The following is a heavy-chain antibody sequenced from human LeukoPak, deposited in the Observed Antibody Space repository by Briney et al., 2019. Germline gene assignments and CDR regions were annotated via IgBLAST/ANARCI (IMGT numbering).Heavy chain of an antibody. CDR2: ISSSSSYI. CDR1: GFTFSSYS. Sequence: GGSLRLSCAASGFTFSSYSMNWVRQAPGKRLEWVSSISSSSSYIYYADSVKGRFTISRDNAKSSLYLQMNNLRAEDTAVYYCAELGITMIGGVWGKGTTVTVSS. V-gene: IGHV3-21*01. J-gene: IGHJ6*04. D-gene: IGHD3-10*02. CDR3: AELGITMIGGV.